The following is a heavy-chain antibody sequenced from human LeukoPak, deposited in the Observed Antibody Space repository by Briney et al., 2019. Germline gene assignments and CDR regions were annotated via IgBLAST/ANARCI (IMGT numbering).Heavy chain of an antibody. CDR2: IFSNDEK. J-gene: IGHJ4*02. D-gene: IGHD1-26*01. Sequence: SGPALVKPTQTLTLTCTFSGFSLSTSGVCVSWIRQPPGKALEWLAHIFSNDEKSYSTSLKSRLTISKDTSKSQVVLTMTNMDPVDTATYYCARIVGRSSPFDYWGQGTLVTVSS. CDR1: GFSLSTSGVC. CDR3: ARIVGRSSPFDY. V-gene: IGHV2-26*01.